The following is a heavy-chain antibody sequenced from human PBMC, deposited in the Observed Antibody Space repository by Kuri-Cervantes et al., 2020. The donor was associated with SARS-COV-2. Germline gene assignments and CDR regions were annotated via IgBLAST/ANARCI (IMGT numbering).Heavy chain of an antibody. CDR1: GFTFSSYA. D-gene: IGHD2-8*01. Sequence: GESLKISCAASGFTFSSYAVRWVRQAPGKGLEWVAVISYDGSNKYYADSVKGRFTVSRDNSKNTLYLQMNSLRAEDTALYHCARDVRCTNGVCYPRSWFDPWGQGTLVTVSS. CDR3: ARDVRCTNGVCYPRSWFDP. J-gene: IGHJ5*02. V-gene: IGHV3-30-3*01. CDR2: ISYDGSNK.